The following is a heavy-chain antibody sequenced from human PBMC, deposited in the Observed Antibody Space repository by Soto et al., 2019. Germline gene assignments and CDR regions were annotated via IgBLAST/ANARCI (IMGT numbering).Heavy chain of an antibody. J-gene: IGHJ4*02. CDR3: ASGDSLVGAYYRDY. D-gene: IGHD1-26*01. Sequence: HPGGSLRLSCAASGFTFSSYAMHWVRQAPGKGLEWVAVISYDGSNKYYADSVKGRFTISRDNSKNTLYLQMNSLRAEDTAVYYCASGDSLVGAYYRDYWGQGTLVTVSS. CDR1: GFTFSSYA. CDR2: ISYDGSNK. V-gene: IGHV3-30-3*01.